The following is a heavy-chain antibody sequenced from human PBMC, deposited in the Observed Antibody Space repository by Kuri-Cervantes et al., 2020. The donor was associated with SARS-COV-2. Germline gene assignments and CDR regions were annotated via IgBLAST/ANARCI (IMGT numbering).Heavy chain of an antibody. V-gene: IGHV6-1*01. J-gene: IGHJ3*02. CDR2: TYYRYRLYD. CDR1: GGSVTSNSAA. CDR3: ARGDAFDI. Sequence: SCAVSGGSVTSNSAAWNWTRQSPSRGLEWLGRTYYRYRLYDDYVVSVKSRITINPDTSKNQFSLLLNSVTPEYTAVYYCARGDAFDIWGQGTMVTVSS.